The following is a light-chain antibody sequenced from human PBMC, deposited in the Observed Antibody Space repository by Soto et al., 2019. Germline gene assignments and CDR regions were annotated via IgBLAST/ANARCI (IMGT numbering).Light chain of an antibody. V-gene: IGKV1-5*03. Sequence: DLQMTQSPSTLSASVGDRVTITCRASQSISSWLAWYQQKPGKAPKLLIYKASTLQSGVPSRFSGSGSGTDFTLTISSLQPEDFAVYYCQQSYNIPLTFGQGTRLEIK. CDR2: KAS. CDR1: QSISSW. CDR3: QQSYNIPLT. J-gene: IGKJ5*01.